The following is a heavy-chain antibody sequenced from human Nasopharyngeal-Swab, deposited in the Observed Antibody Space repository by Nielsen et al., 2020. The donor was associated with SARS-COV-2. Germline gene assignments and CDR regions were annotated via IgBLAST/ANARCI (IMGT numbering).Heavy chain of an antibody. CDR3: AKDIGYSSGAPDY. J-gene: IGHJ4*02. CDR1: GFTFSDYY. CDR2: ISTSGRTT. Sequence: GGSLRLSCAASGFTFSDYYMAWVRQAPGKGLEWLSYISTSGRTTDSADSVKGRFTISRDNAKNSLYLQMNSLRAEDTALYYCAKDIGYSSGAPDYWGQGTLVTVSS. V-gene: IGHV3-11*01. D-gene: IGHD6-19*01.